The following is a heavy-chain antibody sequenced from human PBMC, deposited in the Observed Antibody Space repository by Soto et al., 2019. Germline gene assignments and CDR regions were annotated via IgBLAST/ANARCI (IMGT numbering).Heavy chain of an antibody. Sequence: PGGSLRLSCAATGFTFSVYAMTWVRLAPGKGLEWVSAVTANGGSTYSADSVKGRFTISRDNSKNTLFLQMNSLRAEDTAVYYCASLGVGDWANYYYYYGMDVWGQGTTVTVSS. D-gene: IGHD2-21*02. CDR2: VTANGGST. J-gene: IGHJ6*02. V-gene: IGHV3-23*01. CDR1: GFTFSVYA. CDR3: ASLGVGDWANYYYYYGMDV.